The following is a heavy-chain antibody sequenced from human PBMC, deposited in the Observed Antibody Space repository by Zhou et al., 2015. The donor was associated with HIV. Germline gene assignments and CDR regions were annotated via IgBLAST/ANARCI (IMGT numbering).Heavy chain of an antibody. Sequence: QVQLVQSGAEVKKPGSSVKVSCKASGGTFSSYAISWVRQAPGQGLEWMGGIIPIFGTANYAQKFQGRVTITADESTSTAYMELSSLRSEDTAVYYCARGQPSRITMIKDPPGMYYFDYWGQGTLVTVSS. CDR2: IIPIFGTA. CDR3: ARGQPSRITMIKDPPGMYYFDY. D-gene: IGHD3-22*01. V-gene: IGHV1-69*12. J-gene: IGHJ4*02. CDR1: GGTFSSYA.